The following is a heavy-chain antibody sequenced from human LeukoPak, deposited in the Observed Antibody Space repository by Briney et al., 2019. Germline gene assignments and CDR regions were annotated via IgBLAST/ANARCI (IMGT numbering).Heavy chain of an antibody. CDR2: IFSGGST. J-gene: IGHJ6*02. D-gene: IGHD3-22*01. V-gene: IGHV3-66*04. Sequence: GGSLRLSCAASGFTVSSKYMSWVRRAPGKGLEWVSVIFSGGSTNYADSVKGRFTISRDNSKNTLFLQMNGLRAEDTAVYYCASQTYYYGSGTYSTYLDYGMDVWGQGTTVTVSS. CDR1: GFTVSSKY. CDR3: ASQTYYYGSGTYSTYLDYGMDV.